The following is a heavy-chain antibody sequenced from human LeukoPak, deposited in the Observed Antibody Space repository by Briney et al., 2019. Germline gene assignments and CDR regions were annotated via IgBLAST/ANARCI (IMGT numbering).Heavy chain of an antibody. CDR1: GFPFSDYS. CDR2: IGISSGNT. Sequence: GGSLRLSCTASGFPFSDYSMNWVRQAPGKGLEWISYIGISSGNTKYADSVKGRFTITADNARNSLYLQMNSLRVEDTAVYYCARDHNYAFDNWGQGTLVSVSS. CDR3: ARDHNYAFDN. D-gene: IGHD1-1*01. J-gene: IGHJ4*02. V-gene: IGHV3-48*04.